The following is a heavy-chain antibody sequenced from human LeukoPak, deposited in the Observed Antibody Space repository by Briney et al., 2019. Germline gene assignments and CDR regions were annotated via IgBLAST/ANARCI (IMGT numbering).Heavy chain of an antibody. D-gene: IGHD5/OR15-5a*01. CDR1: GYTFTSYG. CDR2: INPNSGGT. Sequence: ASVKVSCKASGYTFTSYGISWVRQAPGEGLEWMGWINPNSGGTNYAQKFQGRVTMTSDTSISTAYMALSRLRSDDTAVYYCAHYWSSTISWGQGTLVTVSS. V-gene: IGHV1-2*02. J-gene: IGHJ5*02. CDR3: AHYWSSTIS.